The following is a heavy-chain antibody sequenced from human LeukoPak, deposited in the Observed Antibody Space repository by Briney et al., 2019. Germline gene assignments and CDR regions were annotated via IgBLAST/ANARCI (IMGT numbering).Heavy chain of an antibody. D-gene: IGHD3-3*01. J-gene: IGHJ6*02. CDR3: ARGLVDFWSGYAEYYYYYGMDV. V-gene: IGHV1-46*01. CDR1: GYTFTGYY. Sequence: ASVKVSCKASGYTFTGYYMHWVRQAPGQGLEWMGWINPSGGSTSYAQKFQGRVTMTRDTSTSTVYMELSSLRSEDTAVYYCARGLVDFWSGYAEYYYYYGMDVWGQGTTVTVSS. CDR2: INPSGGST.